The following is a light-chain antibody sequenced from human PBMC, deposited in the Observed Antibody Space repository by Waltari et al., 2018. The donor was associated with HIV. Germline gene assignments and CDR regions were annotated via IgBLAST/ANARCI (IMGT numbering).Light chain of an antibody. CDR2: EVS. CDR1: SNDVGGYKY. V-gene: IGLV2-14*01. Sequence: QSALTQPASVSGSPGQSITISCTGTSNDVGGYKYVSWYPQHPGKAPKVVIYEVSNRPSGVSNRFAGSTSGNTASLTISGLQAEDEADYYCSSYASTSTRVFGGGTKLTVL. CDR3: SSYASTSTRV. J-gene: IGLJ3*02.